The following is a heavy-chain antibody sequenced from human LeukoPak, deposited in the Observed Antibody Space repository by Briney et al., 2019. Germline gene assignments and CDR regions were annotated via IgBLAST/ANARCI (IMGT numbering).Heavy chain of an antibody. CDR2: ITDSGSTI. CDR3: ARSIGLTGGGVDV. D-gene: IGHD3-9*01. J-gene: IGHJ6*02. V-gene: IGHV3-11*01. Sequence: GGSLRLSCAASGFTFRAYNMNWVRQAPGKGLEGVSYITDSGSTIHYADSVNGRFTISRDNAKNSLYLQMNSLRAEDSAVYYCARSIGLTGGGVDVWGRGTTVTVSS. CDR1: GFTFRAYN.